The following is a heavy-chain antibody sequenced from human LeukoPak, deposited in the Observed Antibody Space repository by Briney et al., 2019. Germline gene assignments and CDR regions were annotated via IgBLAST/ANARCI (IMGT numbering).Heavy chain of an antibody. CDR3: ARPSGSYYGWYFDL. CDR2: IYSGGST. CDR1: GFTFSDYY. Sequence: GGSLRLSCAASGFTFSDYYMSWIRQAPGKGLEWVSVIYSGGSTYYADSVKGRFTISRDNSKNTLYLQMNSLRAEDTAVYYCARPSGSYYGWYFDLWGRGTLVTVSS. V-gene: IGHV3-53*01. J-gene: IGHJ2*01. D-gene: IGHD1-26*01.